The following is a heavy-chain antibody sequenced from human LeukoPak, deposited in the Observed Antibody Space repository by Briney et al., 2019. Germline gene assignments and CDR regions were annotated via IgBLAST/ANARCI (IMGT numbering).Heavy chain of an antibody. D-gene: IGHD6-13*01. V-gene: IGHV3-66*01. J-gene: IGHJ6*02. Sequence: GGSLRLSCAASGFTVSSNYMSWVRQAPGKGLEWVSVIYSGGSTYYADSVKGRFTISRDNSKNTLYLQMNSLRAEDTAVYYCARDRLLAAAGHLHYYGMDVWGQGTTVTVSS. CDR1: GFTVSSNY. CDR3: ARDRLLAAAGHLHYYGMDV. CDR2: IYSGGST.